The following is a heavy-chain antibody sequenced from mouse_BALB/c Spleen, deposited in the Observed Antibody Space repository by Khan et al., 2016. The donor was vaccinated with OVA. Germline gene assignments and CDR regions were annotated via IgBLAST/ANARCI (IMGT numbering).Heavy chain of an antibody. D-gene: IGHD2-2*01. J-gene: IGHJ3*01. V-gene: IGHV1-9*01. CDR3: ARMGDYGYDAWFAY. CDR2: ILPGSDST. CDR1: GYTFSSYW. Sequence: QMQLEESGAELMKPGASMKISCKATGYTFSSYWIEWVKQRPGHGLEWIGEILPGSDSTNYNEKFKGKATFTADTSSNTVYMQLSSLTSEDSAVYYCARMGDYGYDAWFAYWGQGTLVTVSA.